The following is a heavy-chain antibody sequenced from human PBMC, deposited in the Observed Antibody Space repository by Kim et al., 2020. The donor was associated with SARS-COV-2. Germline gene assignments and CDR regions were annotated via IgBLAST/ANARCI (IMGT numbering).Heavy chain of an antibody. CDR3: ARGRYSSSWDNYYYYGVDV. D-gene: IGHD6-13*01. Sequence: SETLSLTCTVSGASITSGTYYWNWIRQPAGKGLEWIGRAYINGNTNYNPSLKSRVTISIDTSKKQFSLKLSSVTAADTAVNYCARGRYSSSWDNYYYYGVDVWGQGTTVTVSS. V-gene: IGHV4-61*02. J-gene: IGHJ6*02. CDR1: GASITSGTYY. CDR2: AYINGNT.